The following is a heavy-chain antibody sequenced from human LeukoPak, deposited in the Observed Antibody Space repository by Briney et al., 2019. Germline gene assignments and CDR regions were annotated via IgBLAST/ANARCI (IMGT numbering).Heavy chain of an antibody. Sequence: GGSLRLSCAASGFPFNSFWVHWVRQAPGKGLVWVSDMNEYSTTIRYADSVKGRFTISRDNAKSILYLQMNNLRAEDTAVYFCARGGVNPVDHWGQGTLVTVSS. D-gene: IGHD1-14*01. J-gene: IGHJ4*02. V-gene: IGHV3-74*01. CDR1: GFPFNSFW. CDR3: ARGGVNPVDH. CDR2: MNEYSTTI.